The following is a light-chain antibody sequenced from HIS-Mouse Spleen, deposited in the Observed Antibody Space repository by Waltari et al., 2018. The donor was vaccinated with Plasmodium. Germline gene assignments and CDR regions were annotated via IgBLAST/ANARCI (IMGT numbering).Light chain of an antibody. V-gene: IGLV1-51*01. Sequence: QSVLTQPPSVSAAPGQKVTISCSGSSSNIGNNYVSWYQQLPGTAPKLLIYDNNKRPSGMPYRFSGSKSGTSSTLGITGLQTGDEADYYCGTWDSSLSAGVVFGGGTKLTVL. CDR1: SSNIGNNY. CDR3: GTWDSSLSAGVV. J-gene: IGLJ2*01. CDR2: DNN.